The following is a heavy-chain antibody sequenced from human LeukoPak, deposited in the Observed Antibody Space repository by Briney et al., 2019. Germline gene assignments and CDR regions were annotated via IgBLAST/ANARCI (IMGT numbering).Heavy chain of an antibody. D-gene: IGHD6-13*01. Sequence: LRLSCAASGFTFSSYSMNWIRQHPGKGLEWIGYIYYSGSTYYNPSLKSRVTISVDTSKNQFSLKLSSVTAADTAVYYCASGIAAAGNWFDPWGQGTLVTVSS. V-gene: IGHV4-31*02. CDR1: GFTFSSYS. CDR2: IYYSGST. CDR3: ASGIAAAGNWFDP. J-gene: IGHJ5*02.